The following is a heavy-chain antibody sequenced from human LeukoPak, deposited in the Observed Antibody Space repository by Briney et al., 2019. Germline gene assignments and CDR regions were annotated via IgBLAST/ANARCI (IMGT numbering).Heavy chain of an antibody. CDR3: ARGRYSGSYLVDY. CDR1: GFTFSSYS. CDR2: ISSSSSYI. Sequence: PGGSLRLSCAASGFTFSSYSMNWVRQAPGKGLEWVSSISSSSSYIYYADSVKGRFTISRGNAKNSLYLQMNSLRAEDTAVYYCARGRYSGSYLVDYWGQGTLVTVSS. D-gene: IGHD1-26*01. V-gene: IGHV3-21*01. J-gene: IGHJ4*02.